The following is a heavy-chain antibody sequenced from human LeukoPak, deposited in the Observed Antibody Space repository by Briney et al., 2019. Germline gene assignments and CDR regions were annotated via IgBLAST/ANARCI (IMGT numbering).Heavy chain of an antibody. CDR3: ARALGYCSGGSCYQPDY. J-gene: IGHJ4*02. V-gene: IGHV4-39*07. Sequence: SETLSLTCTVSGGSISSTTYYWVWIRQPPGKGLDWIGSINYSGSTYYNPSLKSRVTISVDTSKNQFSLKLTSVTAADTAVYYCARALGYCSGGSCYQPDYWGQGILVTVSS. CDR1: GGSISSTTYY. D-gene: IGHD2-15*01. CDR2: INYSGST.